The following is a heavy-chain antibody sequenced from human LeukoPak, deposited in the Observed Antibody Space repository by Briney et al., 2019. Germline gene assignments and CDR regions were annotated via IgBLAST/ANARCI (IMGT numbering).Heavy chain of an antibody. CDR2: INHSGST. Sequence: SETLSLTCAVYGGSFSGYYWSWIRQPPGKGLEWIGEINHSGSTNYNPSLKSRVTISVDTSKNQFSLKLSSVTAADTAVYYCARGRDGYDLYYFDYWGQGTLVTVS. V-gene: IGHV4-34*01. CDR3: ARGRDGYDLYYFDY. J-gene: IGHJ4*02. D-gene: IGHD5-12*01. CDR1: GGSFSGYY.